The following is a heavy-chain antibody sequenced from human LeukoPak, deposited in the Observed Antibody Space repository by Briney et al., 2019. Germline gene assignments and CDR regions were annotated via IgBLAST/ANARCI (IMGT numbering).Heavy chain of an antibody. J-gene: IGHJ3*02. CDR2: MCYGGNS. Sequence: PSETLSLTCTVSGASIGSHSYGTDYYWGWIRQPPGKGLEWIGSMCYGGNSYFNPSLKSRVTIFLDTSKNQFSVKLNSVTAADTAVYYCAGPPKYGNALKAFDIWGQGTWVAVSS. V-gene: IGHV4-39*01. CDR1: GASIGSHSYGTDYY. D-gene: IGHD2/OR15-2a*01. CDR3: AGPPKYGNALKAFDI.